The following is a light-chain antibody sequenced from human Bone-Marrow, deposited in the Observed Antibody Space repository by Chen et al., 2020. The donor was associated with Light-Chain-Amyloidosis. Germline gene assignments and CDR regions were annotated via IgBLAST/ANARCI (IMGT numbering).Light chain of an antibody. Sequence: EIVLTQSPGTLSLSTGEGANLSCRASQTISSNYLIWYQQKFGQAPRLLIYGSSSRATGIPDRFTGSGSGTDFTLTINRLEPEDFAMYYCQQYGTSPLTFCGGTKVEIK. J-gene: IGKJ4*01. V-gene: IGKV3-20*01. CDR2: GSS. CDR3: QQYGTSPLT. CDR1: QTISSNY.